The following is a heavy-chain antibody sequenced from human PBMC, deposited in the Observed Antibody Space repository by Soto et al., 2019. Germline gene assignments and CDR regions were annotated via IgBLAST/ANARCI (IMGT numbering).Heavy chain of an antibody. CDR1: GGSIRSGGNY. V-gene: IGHV4-31*03. CDR2: IFYSGRT. CDR3: ARSYYHSYVYGY. D-gene: IGHD2-8*01. J-gene: IGHJ4*01. Sequence: SDTLSLTCTVSGGSIRSGGNYWSRISQHPGTGLKWIGKIFYSGRTYYNPSLKSRVTISVDTSKNQCSLNLNSVTATDTAVYFRARSYYHSYVYGYWGNGTRVTVSS.